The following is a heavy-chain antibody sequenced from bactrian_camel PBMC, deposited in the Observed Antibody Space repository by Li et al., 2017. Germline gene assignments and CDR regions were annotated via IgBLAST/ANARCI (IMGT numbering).Heavy chain of an antibody. CDR2: IDAAGMP. D-gene: IGHD2*01. CDR3: AADDFNLQLARHYRY. J-gene: IGHJ4*01. CDR1: GYSVSKGY. Sequence: VQLVESGGGSVQVGGSLTLSCEASGYSVSKGYMAWFRQAPGKEREGVAAIDAAGMPTYTYSVSNRFTISKDNVKNTLYLDMNNLQPEDTAMYFCAADDFNLQLARHYRYWGQGTQVTVS. V-gene: IGHV3S53*01.